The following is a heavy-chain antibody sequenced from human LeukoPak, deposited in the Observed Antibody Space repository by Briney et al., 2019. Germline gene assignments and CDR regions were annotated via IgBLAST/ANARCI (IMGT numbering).Heavy chain of an antibody. Sequence: ASVKVSCKASGYTFTSYDINWARQAPGQGLEWMGWISAYNGNTNYAQKLQGRVTMTTDTSTSTAYMELRSLRSDDTAVYYCARDTAQIVDYWGQGTLVTVSS. CDR1: GYTFTSYD. D-gene: IGHD5-18*01. V-gene: IGHV1-18*01. CDR3: ARDTAQIVDY. CDR2: ISAYNGNT. J-gene: IGHJ4*02.